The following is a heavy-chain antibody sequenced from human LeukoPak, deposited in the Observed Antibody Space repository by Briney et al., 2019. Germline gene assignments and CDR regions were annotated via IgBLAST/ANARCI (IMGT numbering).Heavy chain of an antibody. CDR2: ISGRGDST. J-gene: IGHJ4*02. Sequence: GGSLRLSCAASGFIFSSYAMGWVRQVQGRGLEWVSAISGRGDSTYYADSVKGRFTISRDSSKNTLYLQMNSLRAEDTAVYYCAKVYGSGNYYFPDYWGQGTLVTVSS. CDR3: AKVYGSGNYYFPDY. V-gene: IGHV3-23*01. D-gene: IGHD3-10*01. CDR1: GFIFSSYA.